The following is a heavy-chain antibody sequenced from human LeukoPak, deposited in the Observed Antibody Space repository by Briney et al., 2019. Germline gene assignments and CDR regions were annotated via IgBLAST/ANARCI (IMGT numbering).Heavy chain of an antibody. V-gene: IGHV1-58*02. CDR3: AAGYYYDIVGPQYYYYYMDV. CDR2: IVVGSGNT. Sequence: ASVKVSCKASGFTFTSSAMQWVRRARGQRLEWIGWIVVGSGNTNYAQKFQERVTITRDMSTSTAYMELSSLRSEDTAVYYCAAGYYYDIVGPQYYYYYMDVWGKGTTVTVSS. CDR1: GFTFTSSA. J-gene: IGHJ6*03. D-gene: IGHD3-22*01.